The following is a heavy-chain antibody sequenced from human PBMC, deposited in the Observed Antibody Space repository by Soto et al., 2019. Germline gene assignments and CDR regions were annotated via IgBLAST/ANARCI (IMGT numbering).Heavy chain of an antibody. J-gene: IGHJ5*02. V-gene: IGHV1-18*01. CDR3: ARTAPDYGDYGWFDP. CDR1: GYTFTSYG. Sequence: GASVKVSCKASGYTFTSYGISWVRQAPGQGLEWMGWISAYNGNTNFAQRLQGRVTMTTDTSTSTAYMELRSLRSDDTAVYYCARTAPDYGDYGWFDPWGQGTLVTVS. D-gene: IGHD4-17*01. CDR2: ISAYNGNT.